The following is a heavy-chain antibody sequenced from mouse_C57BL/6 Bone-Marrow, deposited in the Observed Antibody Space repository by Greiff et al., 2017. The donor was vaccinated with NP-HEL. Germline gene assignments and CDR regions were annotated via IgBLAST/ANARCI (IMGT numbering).Heavy chain of an antibody. Sequence: EVQLVESGGGLVKPGGSLKLSCAASGFTFSDYGMHWVRQAPEKGLEWVAYISSGSSTIYYAATVKGRFTIPRDNAKHTLFLQMTSLRSEDTAMYYCARKRAMDYWGRGTAVTVSS. J-gene: IGHJ4*01. CDR2: ISSGSSTI. CDR3: ARKRAMDY. V-gene: IGHV5-17*01. CDR1: GFTFSDYG.